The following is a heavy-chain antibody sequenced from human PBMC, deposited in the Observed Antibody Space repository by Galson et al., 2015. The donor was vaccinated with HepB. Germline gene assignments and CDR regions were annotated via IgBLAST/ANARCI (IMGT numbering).Heavy chain of an antibody. CDR1: GFTFSNYW. CDR2: IKQDGSET. J-gene: IGHJ4*02. D-gene: IGHD4-11*01. CDR3: ARGLGSNYGGGDY. V-gene: IGHV3-7*01. Sequence: SLRLSCAASGFTFSNYWMTRVRQAPGKGLEWVANIKQDGSETYYVDSVKGRFTISRDNAENSLYLQMNSLRAEDTAVYYCARGLGSNYGGGDYWGQGTLVTVSS.